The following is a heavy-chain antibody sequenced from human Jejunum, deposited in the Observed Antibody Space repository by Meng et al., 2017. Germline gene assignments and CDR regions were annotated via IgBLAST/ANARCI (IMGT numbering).Heavy chain of an antibody. CDR1: GFTFSSSW. J-gene: IGHJ5*02. D-gene: IGHD6-13*01. CDR2: IKSDGTI. V-gene: IGHV3-74*03. CDR3: AKSGYSTSRFDP. Sequence: RLGGAGGDLVQPGGSLRLSCEASGFTFSSSWMYWVRQAPGKGLVWVSRIKSDGTITYADSVKGRFTMSRDNAKNTVFLQMNSLRADDTAMYYCAKSGYSTSRFDPWGQGTLVTVSS.